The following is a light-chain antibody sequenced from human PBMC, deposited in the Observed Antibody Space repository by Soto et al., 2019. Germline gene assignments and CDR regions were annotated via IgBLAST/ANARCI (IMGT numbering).Light chain of an antibody. V-gene: IGKV3-11*01. CDR1: QSVSSY. J-gene: IGKJ3*01. Sequence: EIVLTQSPATLSLSPGERATLSCRASQSVSSYLAWYQQKPAQAPRLLIYDASNKATGTPARFSGSGSGTDFTLTISSLEPDYFAVYYCQQRSNWPTFGPGTKVDIK. CDR2: DAS. CDR3: QQRSNWPT.